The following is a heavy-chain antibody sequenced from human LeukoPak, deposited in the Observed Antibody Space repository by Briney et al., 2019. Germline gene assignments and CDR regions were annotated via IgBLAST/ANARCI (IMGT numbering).Heavy chain of an antibody. V-gene: IGHV1-2*06. D-gene: IGHD1-26*01. CDR1: GYTFTGHY. CDR3: ARSTDIVGATNWFGP. CDR2: MNPNTGGT. Sequence: ASVKVSCKASGYTFTGHYMNWVRQAPGQGLEWMGRMNPNTGGTNYAQKFQGRVTMTRDTSISTAYMELSRLRSDDTAVYYCARSTDIVGATNWFGPWGQGTLVTVSS. J-gene: IGHJ5*02.